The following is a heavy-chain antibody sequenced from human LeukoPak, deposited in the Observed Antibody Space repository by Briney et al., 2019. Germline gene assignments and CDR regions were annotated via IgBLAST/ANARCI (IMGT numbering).Heavy chain of an antibody. J-gene: IGHJ4*02. V-gene: IGHV4-39*01. Sequence: SETLSLTCIVSGGPIRGTSYYWGWIRQSPGKGLEWIGSVSYSGSPYYNPSLKGRVAISIDTSKNLFSLELTSVTAAGTAVYYCARPLTGYSNTFVYWGQGTMVTVSS. CDR2: VSYSGSP. CDR1: GGPIRGTSYY. CDR3: ARPLTGYSNTFVY. D-gene: IGHD4-11*01.